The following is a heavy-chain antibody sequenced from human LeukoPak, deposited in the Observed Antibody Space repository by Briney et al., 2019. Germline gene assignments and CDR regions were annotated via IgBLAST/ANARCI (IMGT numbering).Heavy chain of an antibody. CDR3: LTYYYDSSGFDY. V-gene: IGHV1-8*01. CDR1: GYTFTSYD. J-gene: IGHJ4*02. CDR2: MNPNSGNT. Sequence: ASVKVSCKASGYTFTSYDINWVRQATGQGLEWMGWMNPNSGNTGYAQKFQGRVTMTRNTSISTAYMELSSLRSEDTVVYYCLTYYYDSSGFDYWGQGTLVTVSS. D-gene: IGHD3-22*01.